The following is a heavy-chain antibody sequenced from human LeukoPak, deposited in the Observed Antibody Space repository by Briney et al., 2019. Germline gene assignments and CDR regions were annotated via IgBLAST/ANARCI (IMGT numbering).Heavy chain of an antibody. D-gene: IGHD5-18*01. V-gene: IGHV1-2*02. Sequence: ASVKVSCKASGYTFTSYYMHWVRQAPGQGLEWMGWINPNSGGTNYAQKFQGRVTMTRDTSISTAYMELSRLRSDDTAVYYCARVERGYSYGPFASSPSYYMDVWGKGTTVTISS. J-gene: IGHJ6*03. CDR2: INPNSGGT. CDR1: GYTFTSYY. CDR3: ARVERGYSYGPFASSPSYYMDV.